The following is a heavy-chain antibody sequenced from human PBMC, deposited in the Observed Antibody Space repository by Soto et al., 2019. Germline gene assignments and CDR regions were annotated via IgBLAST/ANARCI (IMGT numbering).Heavy chain of an antibody. D-gene: IGHD3-10*01. CDR3: ARDRYYGSGSYPPDY. CDR2: IIPIFGTA. CDR1: GGTFSSYA. V-gene: IGHV1-69*06. Sequence: ASVKVSCKASGGTFSSYAISWVRQAPGQGLEWMGGIIPIFGTANSPQQFQCRATITADKSTSTSYMELSSLRSEDTAVYFCARDRYYGSGSYPPDYWGQGTQGTVSA. J-gene: IGHJ4*02.